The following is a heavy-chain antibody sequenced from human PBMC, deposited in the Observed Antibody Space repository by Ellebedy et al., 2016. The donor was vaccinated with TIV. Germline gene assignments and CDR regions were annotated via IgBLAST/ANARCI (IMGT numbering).Heavy chain of an antibody. CDR3: ARRGSYGDYAVQINAWFDR. CDR2: IYHGGSQQ. D-gene: IGHD4-17*01. Sequence: GESLKISCAASGFSFRSYWMSWVRQAPGKGLEWVASIYHGGSQQYYVGSVKGRFTISRDNAKNSLYLQMDSLRAADTAVYYCARRGSYGDYAVQINAWFDRWGQGTLVTVSS. CDR1: GFSFRSYW. V-gene: IGHV3-7*01. J-gene: IGHJ5*02.